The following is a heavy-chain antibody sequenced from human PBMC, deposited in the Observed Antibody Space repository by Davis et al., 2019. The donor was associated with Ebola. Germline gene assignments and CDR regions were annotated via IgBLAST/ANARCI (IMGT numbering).Heavy chain of an antibody. V-gene: IGHV5-51*01. CDR2: IFTGDSDT. Sequence: GESLKISCKDSGNSFNSHWIGWVRQLPGKGLEWMAVIFTGDSDTRYSPSFRGQVTISADNSIKTAFLHWSSLKASDTAIYYCASLRRSITGFDDGYDIWGQGTMVPVSS. CDR1: GNSFNSHW. J-gene: IGHJ3*02. D-gene: IGHD3-9*01. CDR3: ASLRRSITGFDDGYDI.